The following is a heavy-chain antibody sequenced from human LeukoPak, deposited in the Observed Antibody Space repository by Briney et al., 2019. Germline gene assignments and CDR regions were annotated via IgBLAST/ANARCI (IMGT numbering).Heavy chain of an antibody. CDR3: ARAMVRGFIIGAYDI. J-gene: IGHJ3*02. V-gene: IGHV3-13*01. Sequence: GGSLRLSCAASGFTFSSYDMHWVRQVTGKGLEWVSGIGTAGDTYYSGSVKGRFTLSRENAKNSLYLQMNSLRAGDTAVYYCARAMVRGFIIGAYDIWGQGTMITVSS. CDR2: IGTAGDT. D-gene: IGHD3-10*01. CDR1: GFTFSSYD.